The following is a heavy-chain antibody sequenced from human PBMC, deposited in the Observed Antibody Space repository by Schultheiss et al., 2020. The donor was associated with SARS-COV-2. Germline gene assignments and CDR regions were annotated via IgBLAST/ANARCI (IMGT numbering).Heavy chain of an antibody. J-gene: IGHJ5*02. D-gene: IGHD1-7*01. CDR1: GFTFDDYA. Sequence: GESLKISCAASGFTFDDYAMHWVRQASGKGLEWVGRIRGKADNYATIYAVSVKGRFTISRDDSKNTAYLQMNSLKTEDTAMYYCTRQGAGTSWFDPWGQGTLVTVSS. CDR3: TRQGAGTSWFDP. CDR2: IRGKADNYAT. V-gene: IGHV3-73*01.